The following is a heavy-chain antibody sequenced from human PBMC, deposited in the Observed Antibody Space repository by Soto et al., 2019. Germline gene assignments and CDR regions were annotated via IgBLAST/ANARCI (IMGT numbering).Heavy chain of an antibody. D-gene: IGHD6-13*01. CDR2: INPNSGGT. V-gene: IGHV1-2*04. CDR1: GYTFTGYY. CDR3: ARETARGSSSWSSVGAFDI. Sequence: ASVKVSCKASGYTFTGYYMHWVRQATGQGLEWMGWINPNSGGTNYAQKFQGWVTMTRDTSISTAYMELSRLRSDDTAVYYCARETARGSSSWSSVGAFDIWGQGTMVTVSS. J-gene: IGHJ3*02.